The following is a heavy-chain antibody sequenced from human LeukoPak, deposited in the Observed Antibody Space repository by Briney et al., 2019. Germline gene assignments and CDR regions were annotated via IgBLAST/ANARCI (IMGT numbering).Heavy chain of an antibody. CDR3: ATTMVRGFYMDS. V-gene: IGHV3-48*03. D-gene: IGHD3-10*01. CDR2: ISSSGSTI. CDR1: GFTFSSYE. Sequence: GGSLRLSCAASGFTFSSYEMNWVRQAPGKGLEWVSYISSSGSTIYYADSVKGRFTISRDNAKNSLYLQMNSLRAEDTAVYYCATTMVRGFYMDSWGQRTLVTVSS. J-gene: IGHJ4*02.